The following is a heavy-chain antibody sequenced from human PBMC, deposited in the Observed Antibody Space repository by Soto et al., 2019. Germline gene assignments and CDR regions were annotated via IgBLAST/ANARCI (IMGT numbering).Heavy chain of an antibody. CDR1: GASISRYY. Sequence: SGTLSLTCSVSGASISRYYWSWIRQPPGKGLEWIGYIYYSGSTNYNPSLKSRVTISVDTSKNQFSLKLSSVTAADTAVYYCARQEYTSGWYPFAYWGQGTLVPVS. D-gene: IGHD6-19*01. CDR2: IYYSGST. J-gene: IGHJ4*02. V-gene: IGHV4-59*01. CDR3: ARQEYTSGWYPFAY.